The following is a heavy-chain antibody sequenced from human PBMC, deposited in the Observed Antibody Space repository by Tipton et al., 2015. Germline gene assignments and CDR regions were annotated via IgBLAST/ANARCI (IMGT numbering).Heavy chain of an antibody. D-gene: IGHD4-23*01. CDR3: ARARGRHGGLFDS. V-gene: IGHV4-34*01. CDR2: IQYSGGT. Sequence: GLVKPSETLSLTCAVFGGSFSDYYWNWIRQPPGKELQWIGYIQYSGGTNYNPSLESRVSMSVDTSKTQFSLEMRSVTATDTAVYYCARARGRHGGLFDSWGQGILVTVSS. J-gene: IGHJ4*02. CDR1: GGSFSDYY.